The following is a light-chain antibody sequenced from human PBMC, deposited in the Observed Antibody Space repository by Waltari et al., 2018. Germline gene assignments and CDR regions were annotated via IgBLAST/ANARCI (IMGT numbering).Light chain of an antibody. CDR1: RRGGGGYNF. CDR2: DVS. Sequence: QSSLTQPPPVAGAPGTAVTHSCPGTRRGGGGYNFVPWYQQHPGKAPKLMIYDVSKRPSGVPDRFSGSKSGNTASLTISGLQAEDEADYYCCSYAGSYTLVFGGGTKLTVL. CDR3: CSYAGSYTLV. V-gene: IGLV2-11*02. J-gene: IGLJ2*01.